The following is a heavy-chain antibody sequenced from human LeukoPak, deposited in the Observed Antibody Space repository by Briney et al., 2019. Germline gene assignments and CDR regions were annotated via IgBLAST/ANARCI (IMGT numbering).Heavy chain of an antibody. J-gene: IGHJ5*02. Sequence: ASVKVSCKASGYTFTGYYMHWVRQAPGQGLEWMGWINPNSGGTNYAQKFQGRVTMTRDTSTSTVYMELSSLRSEDTAVYYCARVGSSGWYMFDPWGQGTLVTVSS. CDR2: INPNSGGT. D-gene: IGHD6-19*01. V-gene: IGHV1-2*02. CDR3: ARVGSSGWYMFDP. CDR1: GYTFTGYY.